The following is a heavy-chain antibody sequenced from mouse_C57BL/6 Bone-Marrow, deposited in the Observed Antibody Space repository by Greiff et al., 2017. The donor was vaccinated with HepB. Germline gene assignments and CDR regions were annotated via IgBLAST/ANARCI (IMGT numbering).Heavy chain of an antibody. Sequence: QVHVKQSGAELARPGASVKLSCTASGYTFTSDGLSWVKQRTGQGLVWIGEYYPRSGNTYYNEKFKGKATLTADKSSSTAYMEFRSLTAEDSAVYFCADYYDSSRAMDYWGQGTSVTVSS. V-gene: IGHV1-81*01. CDR1: GYTFTSDG. J-gene: IGHJ4*01. D-gene: IGHD1-1*01. CDR3: ADYYDSSRAMDY. CDR2: YYPRSGNT.